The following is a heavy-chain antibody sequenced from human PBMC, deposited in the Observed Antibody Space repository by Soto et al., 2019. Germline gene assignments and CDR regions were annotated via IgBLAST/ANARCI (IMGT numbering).Heavy chain of an antibody. D-gene: IGHD6-6*01. Sequence: PGESLKISCKGSGYSFTSYWIGWVRQMPGKGPEWMGIIYPGDSDTRYSPSFQGQVTISADKSISTAYLQWSSLKASDTAMYYCARGAARTNYPPYYYYGMDVWGQGTTVTVSS. CDR2: IYPGDSDT. V-gene: IGHV5-51*01. CDR1: GYSFTSYW. J-gene: IGHJ6*02. CDR3: ARGAARTNYPPYYYYGMDV.